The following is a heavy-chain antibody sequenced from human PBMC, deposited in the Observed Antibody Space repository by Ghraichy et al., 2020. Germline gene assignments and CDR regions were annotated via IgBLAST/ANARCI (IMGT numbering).Heavy chain of an antibody. Sequence: SVKVSCKASGGTFSSYAISWVRQAPGQGLEWMGGIIPIFGTANYAQKFQGRVTITADESTSTAYMELSSLRSEDTAVYYCASYDYIWGSYRYTEIYYFDYWGQGTLVTVSS. CDR1: GGTFSSYA. CDR3: ASYDYIWGSYRYTEIYYFDY. CDR2: IIPIFGTA. J-gene: IGHJ4*02. D-gene: IGHD3-16*02. V-gene: IGHV1-69*13.